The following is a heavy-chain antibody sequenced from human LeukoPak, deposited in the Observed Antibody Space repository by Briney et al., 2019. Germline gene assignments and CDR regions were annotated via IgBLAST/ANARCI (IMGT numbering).Heavy chain of an antibody. CDR1: GGTFSSYA. Sequence: SVKVSCKASGGTFSSYAISWVRQAPGQGLEWMGGIIPIFGTANYAQKFQGRVTITADESTSTAYMELSSLRSEDTAVYYCARDSHYYDSSGPPGNYYYGMDVWGQGTTVTVPS. J-gene: IGHJ6*02. V-gene: IGHV1-69*13. CDR3: ARDSHYYDSSGPPGNYYYGMDV. D-gene: IGHD3-22*01. CDR2: IIPIFGTA.